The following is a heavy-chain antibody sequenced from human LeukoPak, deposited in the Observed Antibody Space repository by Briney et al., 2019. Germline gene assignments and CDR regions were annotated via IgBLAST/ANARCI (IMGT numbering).Heavy chain of an antibody. Sequence: SETLSLTCTVSGGSISSYYWSWIRQPPGKGLEWIGYIYYSGSTNYNPSLKSRVTMSLDTSKNQFSLNLSSVTAADTAVYYCARAGYNSGWPTIDYWGQGTLVTVSS. CDR3: ARAGYNSGWPTIDY. CDR2: IYYSGST. D-gene: IGHD6-19*01. V-gene: IGHV4-59*01. CDR1: GGSISSYY. J-gene: IGHJ4*02.